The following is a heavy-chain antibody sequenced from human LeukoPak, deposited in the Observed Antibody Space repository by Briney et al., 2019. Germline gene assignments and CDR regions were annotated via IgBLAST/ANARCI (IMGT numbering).Heavy chain of an antibody. D-gene: IGHD3-22*01. CDR2: INHSGST. V-gene: IGHV4-34*01. CDR3: ARVRRYYYDSSGYYYALGGGLNAYYFDD. CDR1: GGSFSGYY. J-gene: IGHJ4*02. Sequence: SETLSLTCAVYGGSFSGYYWSWIRQPPGKGLEWIGEINHSGSTNYNPSLKSRVTISVDTSKNQFSLKLSSVTAADTAVYYCARVRRYYYDSSGYYYALGGGLNAYYFDDWGQGTLVTVSS.